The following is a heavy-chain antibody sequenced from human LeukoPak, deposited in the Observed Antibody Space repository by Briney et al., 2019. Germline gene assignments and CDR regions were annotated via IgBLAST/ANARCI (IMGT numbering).Heavy chain of an antibody. CDR2: IYSGGST. D-gene: IGHD2/OR15-2a*01. Sequence: GGSLRLSCAASGFTVSSNYMSWVRQAPGKGLEWVSVIYSGGSTYYADSVKGRFTISRDNSKNTLYLQMNSLRAVDTAVYYCATSLFLRDPRWGQGTLVTVSS. CDR3: ATSLFLRDPR. V-gene: IGHV3-53*01. CDR1: GFTVSSNY. J-gene: IGHJ4*02.